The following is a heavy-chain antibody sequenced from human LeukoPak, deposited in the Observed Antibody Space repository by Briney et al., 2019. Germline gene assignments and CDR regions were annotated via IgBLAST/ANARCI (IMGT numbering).Heavy chain of an antibody. CDR3: ASPRISGDRIGYYDTLQY. CDR1: GYTFTGYQ. J-gene: IGHJ1*01. Sequence: ASVKVSCKASGYTFTGYQMHLVRQAPGQGLEWMGRVYPNSGATKYAQKFQGRVTMTRDTSISTAYMELSRLRSDDTAVYYCASPRISGDRIGYYDTLQYWGQGTLVTVSS. D-gene: IGHD3-9*01. V-gene: IGHV1-2*06. CDR2: VYPNSGAT.